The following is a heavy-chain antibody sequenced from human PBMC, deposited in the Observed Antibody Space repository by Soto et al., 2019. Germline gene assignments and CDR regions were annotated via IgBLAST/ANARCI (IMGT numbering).Heavy chain of an antibody. Sequence: PGGSLRLSCAASGFTFSNAWMNWVRQAPGKGLEWVGRIKSKTDGGTTDYAAPVKGRFTISRDDSKNTLYLQMNSLKTEDTAVYYCSLPPVYYGMDVWGQGTTVTVSS. D-gene: IGHD4-17*01. J-gene: IGHJ6*02. CDR3: SLPPVYYGMDV. CDR2: IKSKTDGGTT. V-gene: IGHV3-15*07. CDR1: GFTFSNAW.